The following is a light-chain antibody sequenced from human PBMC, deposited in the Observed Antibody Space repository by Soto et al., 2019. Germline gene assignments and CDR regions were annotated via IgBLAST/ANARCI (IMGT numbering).Light chain of an antibody. CDR1: SSDVGAYNY. J-gene: IGLJ2*01. Sequence: QSALTQPPSASGSPGQSVTISCTGTSSDVGAYNYVSWYQQHPGEVPKLLIYEVTQRPSGVPDRFSGSKSGNTDSLTVSGLQAEDEADYYCNSYAGSNNLVFGGGTKLTVL. CDR3: NSYAGSNNLV. V-gene: IGLV2-8*01. CDR2: EVT.